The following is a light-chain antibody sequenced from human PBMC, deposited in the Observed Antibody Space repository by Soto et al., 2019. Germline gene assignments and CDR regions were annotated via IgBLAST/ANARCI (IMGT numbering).Light chain of an antibody. CDR1: QSISVW. CDR3: QQYNSYSPT. J-gene: IGKJ1*01. CDR2: KAS. V-gene: IGKV1-5*03. Sequence: DIPMNQSPSTLSASVGDRVTITCRASQSISVWLAWYQQKAGKAPNLLIYKASRLESGVPSRFSGSGSETEFTLTISGLQPGDSATYYCQQYNSYSPTFGQGTKVDIK.